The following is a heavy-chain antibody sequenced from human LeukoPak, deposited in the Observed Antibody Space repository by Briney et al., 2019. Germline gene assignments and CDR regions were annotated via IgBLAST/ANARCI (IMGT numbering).Heavy chain of an antibody. V-gene: IGHV4-39*07. J-gene: IGHJ5*02. Sequence: SETLSLTCTVSGGSISGRNYYWGWIRQPPGKGLEWIGSIYYSGSTYYNPSLKSRVTISVDTSENQFSLKLSSATAADTAVYYCARALSRYSSSYNWFDPWGQGILVTVSS. CDR3: ARALSRYSSSYNWFDP. D-gene: IGHD6-6*01. CDR1: GGSISGRNYY. CDR2: IYYSGST.